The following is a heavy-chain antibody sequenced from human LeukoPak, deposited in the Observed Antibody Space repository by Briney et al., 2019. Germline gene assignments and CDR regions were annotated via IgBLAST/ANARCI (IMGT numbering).Heavy chain of an antibody. CDR1: GYTFTGYY. Sequence: ASVKVSCKASGYTFTGYYMHWVRQAPGQGLEWMGWINPNSGGTNYAQKFQGRVTMTRDTSIRTAYMELSRLRSDDTAVYYCARGNSQYYDILTGYFDYWGQGTLVTVSS. J-gene: IGHJ4*02. V-gene: IGHV1-2*02. D-gene: IGHD3-9*01. CDR2: INPNSGGT. CDR3: ARGNSQYYDILTGYFDY.